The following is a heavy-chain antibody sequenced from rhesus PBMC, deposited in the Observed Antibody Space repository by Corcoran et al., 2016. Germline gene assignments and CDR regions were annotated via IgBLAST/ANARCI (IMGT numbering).Heavy chain of an antibody. J-gene: IGHJ4*01. Sequence: QVQLQESGPGVVKPSETLSLTCAVSGGSISDSYRWSWIRPPPGKGLEWIGYLYGSSTSPNYNPPLKSRGTISKETSKNQFSLKLSSVTAADTAVYYCASPTLWTGYYYFDYWGQGVLVTVSS. V-gene: IGHV4S10*01. CDR1: GGSISDSYR. D-gene: IGHD3-3*01. CDR3: ASPTLWTGYYYFDY. CDR2: LYGSSTSP.